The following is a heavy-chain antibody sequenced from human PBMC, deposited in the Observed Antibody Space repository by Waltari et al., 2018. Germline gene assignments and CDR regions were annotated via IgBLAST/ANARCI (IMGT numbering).Heavy chain of an antibody. V-gene: IGHV4-4*02. J-gene: IGHJ4*02. CDR2: VYGGGKT. D-gene: IGHD5-12*01. CDR1: GDPMCSTYW. CDR3: ARDRGRGLYLDS. Sequence: QLQLQESGPGLVKPSGTLSLTCVASGDPMCSTYWWSWVRQPPGKGLEWIGQVYGGGKTNYNPSFASRVTVALDTYNKQFSLTVTSATAADTAVYYCARDRGRGLYLDSWGPGLLVTVSP.